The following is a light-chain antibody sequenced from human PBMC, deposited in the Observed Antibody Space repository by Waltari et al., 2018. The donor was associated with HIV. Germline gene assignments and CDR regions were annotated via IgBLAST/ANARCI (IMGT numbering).Light chain of an antibody. J-gene: IGLJ2*01. CDR2: GKK. V-gene: IGLV1-44*01. CDR3: ASWDDSLNGPV. Sequence: QSVLPQPPSASGTPEQRVTISSSGSTSNIGRNPVSWFQQFPGTAPTVRIYGKKQRPSGVPDRVSGSTSGTSASLAISGLQSEDEADYYCASWDDSLNGPVFGGGTKLTVV. CDR1: TSNIGRNP.